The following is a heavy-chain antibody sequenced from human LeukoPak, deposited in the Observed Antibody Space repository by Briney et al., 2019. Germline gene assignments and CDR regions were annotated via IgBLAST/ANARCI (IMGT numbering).Heavy chain of an antibody. J-gene: IGHJ4*02. Sequence: AGGSLRLSCAASGFTFSSYGMHWVRQAPGRGLEWVAVIWYGGSNKYYADSVKGRFTISRDNSKNTLYLQMNSLRAEDTAVYYCARDLVGATSADYFDYWGQGTLVTVSS. D-gene: IGHD1-26*01. CDR1: GFTFSSYG. V-gene: IGHV3-33*01. CDR2: IWYGGSNK. CDR3: ARDLVGATSADYFDY.